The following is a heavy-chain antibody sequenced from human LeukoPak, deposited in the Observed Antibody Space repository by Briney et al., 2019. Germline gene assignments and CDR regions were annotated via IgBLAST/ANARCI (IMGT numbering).Heavy chain of an antibody. J-gene: IGHJ4*02. D-gene: IGHD2-15*01. Sequence: PGRSLRLSCGFTFSSHGIHWLRQAPSKGLEWVAVISYDGKNKYYADSVKGRFTISRDNAKNTLYLQMNSLRGDDSAVYYCARVECSGGSCHLITTAPFDYWGRGTLVTVSS. CDR2: ISYDGKNK. CDR3: ARVECSGGSCHLITTAPFDY. V-gene: IGHV3-33*05. CDR1: FTFSSHG.